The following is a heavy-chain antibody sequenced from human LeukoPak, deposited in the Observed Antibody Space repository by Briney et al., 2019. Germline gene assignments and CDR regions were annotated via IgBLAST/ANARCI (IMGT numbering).Heavy chain of an antibody. CDR1: GGSISSYY. CDR3: AALSRGWYKYVQH. Sequence: SETLSLTCAVSGGSISSYYWSWIRQPAGKGLEWIGRIYTSGSTNYNPSLKSRVTMSVDTSKNQFSLKLSSEAAADTAVYYCAALSRGWYKYVQHWGQGTLVTVSS. V-gene: IGHV4-4*07. CDR2: IYTSGST. J-gene: IGHJ1*01. D-gene: IGHD6-19*01.